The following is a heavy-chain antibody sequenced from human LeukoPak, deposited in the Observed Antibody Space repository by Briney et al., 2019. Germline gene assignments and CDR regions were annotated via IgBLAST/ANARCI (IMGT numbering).Heavy chain of an antibody. J-gene: IGHJ4*02. CDR3: ARRRLGYCSGGSCYGIDY. V-gene: IGHV1-18*01. D-gene: IGHD2-15*01. CDR2: ISAYNGNT. Sequence: ASVTVSFKASGYTFTIYGISWVRQAPGQGLEWMGWISAYNGNTNYAQKLQGRVTMTTDTSTSTAYMELRSLRSDDTAVYYCARRRLGYCSGGSCYGIDYWGQGTLVTVSS. CDR1: GYTFTIYG.